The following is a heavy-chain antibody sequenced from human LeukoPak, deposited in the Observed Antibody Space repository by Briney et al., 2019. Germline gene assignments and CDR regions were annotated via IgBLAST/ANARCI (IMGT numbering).Heavy chain of an antibody. J-gene: IGHJ4*02. D-gene: IGHD1-26*01. V-gene: IGHV4-39*07. Sequence: SETLSLTCTVSGGSISSSSYYWGWIRQPPGKGLEWIGSIYYSGSTNCNPSLKSRVTISVDTSKNQFSLRLSSLTAADTAVYYCARFLGSSYFDSWGQGTLVTVSS. CDR1: GGSISSSSYY. CDR3: ARFLGSSYFDS. CDR2: IYYSGST.